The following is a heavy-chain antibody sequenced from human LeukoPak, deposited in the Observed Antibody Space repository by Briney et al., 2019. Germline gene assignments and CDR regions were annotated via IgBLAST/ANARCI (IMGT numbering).Heavy chain of an antibody. V-gene: IGHV6-1*01. CDR2: TYYRSKWYT. CDR1: GDSVSNNNAA. Sequence: SQTLSLTCAISGDSVSNNNAAWNWIRQSPSRGLEWLGRTYYRSKWYTDSAVSVNSRITINPDTSKNQFSLQLASVTPADSADYYCARGNSGVAVARFDYWGQGTLVTVSS. CDR3: ARGNSGVAVARFDY. D-gene: IGHD6-19*01. J-gene: IGHJ4*02.